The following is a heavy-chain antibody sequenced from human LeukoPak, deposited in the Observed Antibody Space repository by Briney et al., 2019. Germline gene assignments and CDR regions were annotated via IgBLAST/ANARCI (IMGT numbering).Heavy chain of an antibody. CDR3: ARAGDFGVVIPFDY. Sequence: ASVKVSCKASGYTFTGYYMHWVRQAPGQGLEWMGWINPNSGGTNYAQKFQGRVTTTRDTSISTAYMELSRLRSDDTAVYYCARAGDFGVVIPFDYWGQGTLVTVSS. J-gene: IGHJ4*02. D-gene: IGHD3-3*01. CDR2: INPNSGGT. CDR1: GYTFTGYY. V-gene: IGHV1-2*02.